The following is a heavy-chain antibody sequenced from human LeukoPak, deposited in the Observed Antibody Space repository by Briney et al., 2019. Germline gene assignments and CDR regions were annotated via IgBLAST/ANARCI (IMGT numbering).Heavy chain of an antibody. CDR3: ARERFGELLLGSHRGNYYCYYMDV. V-gene: IGHV3-48*04. D-gene: IGHD3-10*01. CDR2: ISYSSGTI. J-gene: IGHJ6*03. CDR1: GFTFGNYA. Sequence: GGSLRLSCATSGFTFGNYAMSWVRQAPGKGLEWVSYISYSSGTIYYADSVKGRFTISRDNAKNSLYLQMNSLRAEDTAVYYCARERFGELLLGSHRGNYYCYYMDVWGKGTTVTVSS.